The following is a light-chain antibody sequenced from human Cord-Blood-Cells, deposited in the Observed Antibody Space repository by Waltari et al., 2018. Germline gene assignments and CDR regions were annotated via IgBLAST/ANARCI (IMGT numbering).Light chain of an antibody. V-gene: IGLV2-14*03. CDR3: SSYPSSSTWV. Sequence: SALTQPASVSGSPGPSITISCTGTSSDARGYNSVSWYQHRPGKAPELMIYDVSNRPSGVSNRFSGSKSGNTASLTISGLQAEDEADYYCSSYPSSSTWVFGGGTKLTVL. CDR2: DVS. CDR1: SSDARGYNS. J-gene: IGLJ3*02.